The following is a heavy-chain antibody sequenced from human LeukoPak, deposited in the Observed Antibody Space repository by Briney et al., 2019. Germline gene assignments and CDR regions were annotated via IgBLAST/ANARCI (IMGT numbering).Heavy chain of an antibody. V-gene: IGHV1-69*04. CDR3: ARDLSGIVGATPQDY. J-gene: IGHJ4*02. CDR1: GYTFTSYG. CDR2: IIPILGIA. Sequence: GASVKVSCKASGYTFTSYGISWVRQAPGQGLEWMGRIIPILGIANYAQKFQGRVTITADKSTSTAYMELSSLRSEDTAVYYCARDLSGIVGATPQDYWGQGTLVTVSS. D-gene: IGHD1-26*01.